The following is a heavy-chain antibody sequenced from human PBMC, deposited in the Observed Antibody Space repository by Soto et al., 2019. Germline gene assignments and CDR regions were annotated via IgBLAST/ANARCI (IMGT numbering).Heavy chain of an antibody. D-gene: IGHD3-3*01. J-gene: IGHJ4*02. CDR1: GFTLNSYA. CDR2: ISGSGGSV. V-gene: IGHV3-23*01. Sequence: VGSLRLSCAASGFTLNSYAMSWVRQAPGKGLEWVSAISGSGGSVYYADSVKGRFGISRDTSKNTLFLQMNSLRAEDTAVYYCAKGSSYDFWSTYFDFWGQGTLVTVSS. CDR3: AKGSSYDFWSTYFDF.